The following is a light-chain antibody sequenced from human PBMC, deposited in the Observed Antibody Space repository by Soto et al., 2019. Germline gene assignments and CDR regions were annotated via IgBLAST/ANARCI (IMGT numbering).Light chain of an antibody. CDR1: SSDVGGYNY. J-gene: IGLJ1*01. CDR3: CSYAGGYNV. Sequence: QSALTQPPSASGSPGQSVAISCTGTSSDVGGYNYVSWYQQHPGKAPKLMIYEVNKRPSGVPDRFSGSKSGNTASLTVSGLQAEDEADYFCCSYAGGYNVFGTGTKLTVL. CDR2: EVN. V-gene: IGLV2-8*01.